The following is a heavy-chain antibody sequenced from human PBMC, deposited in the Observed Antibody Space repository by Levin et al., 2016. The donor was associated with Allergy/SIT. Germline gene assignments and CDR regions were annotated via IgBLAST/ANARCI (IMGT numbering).Heavy chain of an antibody. D-gene: IGHD3-3*01. V-gene: IGHV1-18*01. CDR2: ISAYNGNT. J-gene: IGHJ6*02. CDR1: GYTFTSYG. CDR3: ARDLFGYYDFWSGYRSRDGMDV. Sequence: ASVKVSCKASGYTFTSYGISWVRQAPGQGLEWMGWISAYNGNTNYAQKLQGRVTMTTDTSTSTAYMELRSLRSDDTAVYYCARDLFGYYDFWSGYRSRDGMDVWGQGTTVTVSS.